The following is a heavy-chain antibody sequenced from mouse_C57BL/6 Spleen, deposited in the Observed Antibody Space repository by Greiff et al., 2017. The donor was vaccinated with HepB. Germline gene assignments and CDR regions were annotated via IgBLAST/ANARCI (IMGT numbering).Heavy chain of an antibody. CDR1: GFTFSSYA. V-gene: IGHV5-4*01. J-gene: IGHJ2*01. CDR3: ARDDDHFDY. Sequence: EVMLVESGGGLVKPGGSLKLSCAASGFTFSSYAMSWVRQTPEKRLEWVATISDGGSYTYYPDNVKGRFTISRDNAKNNLYLQMSHLKSEDTAMYYCARDDDHFDYWGQGTTLTVSS. D-gene: IGHD2-12*01. CDR2: ISDGGSYT.